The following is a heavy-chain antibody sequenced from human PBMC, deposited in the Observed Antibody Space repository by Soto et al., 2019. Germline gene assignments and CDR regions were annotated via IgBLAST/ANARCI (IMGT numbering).Heavy chain of an antibody. CDR2: TYWDADK. Sequence: QITLKESGPTLVKPTQTLTLTCTFSGFSLKTSGVGVGWIRQPPGKALEWLALTYWDADKRYSPSVKSRLTITKATSKNPVVLTMTDMYPVDTATYYCARLLWFGESGFDYWGQGTPVTVSS. D-gene: IGHD3-10*01. V-gene: IGHV2-5*02. CDR1: GFSLKTSGVG. J-gene: IGHJ4*02. CDR3: ARLLWFGESGFDY.